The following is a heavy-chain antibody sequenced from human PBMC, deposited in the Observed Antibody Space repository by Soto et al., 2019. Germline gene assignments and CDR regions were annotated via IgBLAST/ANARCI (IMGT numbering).Heavy chain of an antibody. Sequence: SVKVSCKASGGTFSSYAISWVRQAPGQGLEWMGGIIPIFGTANYAQKFQGRVTITADESTSTAYMELSSLRSEDTAVYYCAVRYSSSLGEFDYWGQGTLVTVSS. D-gene: IGHD6-13*01. CDR1: GGTFSSYA. CDR3: AVRYSSSLGEFDY. J-gene: IGHJ4*02. CDR2: IIPIFGTA. V-gene: IGHV1-69*13.